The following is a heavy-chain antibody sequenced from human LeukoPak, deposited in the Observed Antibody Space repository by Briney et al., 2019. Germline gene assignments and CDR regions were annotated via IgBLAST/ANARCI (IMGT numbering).Heavy chain of an antibody. CDR2: INGGEAT. D-gene: IGHD3-16*01. Sequence: PGGSLRLSCAASGFSFSAYTMSWVRQAPGKGPEWVSAINGGEATSYADSVRGRFIISRDNSKNILYLQMNSLRAEDTAVCSCAKAAWIVGLAAFDTWGQGTMVTVSS. CDR1: GFSFSAYT. CDR3: AKAAWIVGLAAFDT. V-gene: IGHV3-23*01. J-gene: IGHJ3*02.